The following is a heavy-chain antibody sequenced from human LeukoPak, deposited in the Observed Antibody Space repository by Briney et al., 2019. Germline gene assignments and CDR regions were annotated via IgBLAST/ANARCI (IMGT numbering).Heavy chain of an antibody. CDR1: GFTFSSYE. CDR2: ISSSGSTI. D-gene: IGHD1-26*01. J-gene: IGHJ4*02. V-gene: IGHV3-48*03. CDR3: ARVPYRVGALDY. Sequence: GGSLRLSCVASGFTFSSYEMNWVRQAPGKGLEWVSYISSSGSTIYYADSAKGRFTISRDNAKNSLYLQMNSLRAEDTAVYYCARVPYRVGALDYWGQGTLVTVSS.